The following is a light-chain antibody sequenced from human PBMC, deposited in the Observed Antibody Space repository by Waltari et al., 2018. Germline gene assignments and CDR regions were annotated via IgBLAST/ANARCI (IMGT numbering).Light chain of an antibody. CDR3: QQSYSHTRT. Sequence: IQMTLSPSSLSASVGDRVTITCRASQSISSYLNWYQQKPGKAPKLLIYAASSLQSGVPSRFSGSGSGRDFTLSISSLQPEDFATYYCQQSYSHTRTFGQGTKVEIK. J-gene: IGKJ1*01. CDR1: QSISSY. V-gene: IGKV1-39*01. CDR2: AAS.